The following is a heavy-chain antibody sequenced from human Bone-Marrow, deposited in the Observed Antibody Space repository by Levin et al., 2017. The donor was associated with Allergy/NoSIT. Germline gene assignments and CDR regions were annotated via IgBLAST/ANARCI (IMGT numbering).Heavy chain of an antibody. CDR3: ARAGAYCGGDCVPDAFDI. J-gene: IGHJ3*02. D-gene: IGHD2-21*02. CDR2: IYHSGST. Sequence: SCAVSGGSISSGGYSWSWIRQPPGKGLEWIGYIYHSGSTYYNPSLKSRVTISVDRSKNQFSLKLSSVTAADTAVYYCARAGAYCGGDCVPDAFDIWGQGTMVTVSS. V-gene: IGHV4-30-2*01. CDR1: GGSISSGGYS.